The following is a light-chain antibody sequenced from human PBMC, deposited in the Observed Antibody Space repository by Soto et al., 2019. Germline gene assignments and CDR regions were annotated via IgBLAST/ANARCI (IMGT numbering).Light chain of an antibody. V-gene: IGKV1-27*01. CDR1: QGIGVY. J-gene: IGKJ4*01. CDR2: AAS. Sequence: DIQMTQSPSSLSASLGDRVTITCRVSQGIGVYLAWFQQKPGNVPRLLIYAASTLQSGVPSRFSGSGSGTDFTLTISSLQPEDVATYYCQKYNSAPLTFGGGTKVEIK. CDR3: QKYNSAPLT.